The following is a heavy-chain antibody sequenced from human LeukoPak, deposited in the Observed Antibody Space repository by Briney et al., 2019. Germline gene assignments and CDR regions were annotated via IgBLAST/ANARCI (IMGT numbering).Heavy chain of an antibody. CDR2: IYHSGST. CDR1: GGSMTSYY. V-gene: IGHV4-59*01. D-gene: IGHD3-10*01. J-gene: IGHJ5*01. Sequence: ETLSLTCTVSGGSMTSYYWSWIRQPPGKGLEWIGYIYHSGSTNYNPSLKSRVTISEDTSKNQFSLKLSSVTAADTAVYYCARDGVGYYGSGSYYPNWFDPWGQGTMVTVSS. CDR3: ARDGVGYYGSGSYYPNWFDP.